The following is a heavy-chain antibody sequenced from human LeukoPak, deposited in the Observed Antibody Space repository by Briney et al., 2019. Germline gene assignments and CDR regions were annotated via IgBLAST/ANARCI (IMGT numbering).Heavy chain of an antibody. CDR2: IYYSGST. D-gene: IGHD4-23*01. CDR3: ASGYGGDPFDY. CDR1: GDSISSHY. J-gene: IGHJ4*02. Sequence: SSETLSLTCTVSGDSISSHYWSWIRQPQGKGLEWIVYIYYSGSTNYSPSLKSRVTISVDTSKNQISLKLSSVTAADTAVYYCASGYGGDPFDYWGQGTVVSVS. V-gene: IGHV4-59*11.